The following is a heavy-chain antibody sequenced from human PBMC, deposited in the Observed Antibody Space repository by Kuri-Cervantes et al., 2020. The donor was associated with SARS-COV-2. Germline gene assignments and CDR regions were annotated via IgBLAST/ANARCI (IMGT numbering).Heavy chain of an antibody. D-gene: IGHD2-2*03. CDR1: GYTFTSYG. CDR3: ARDGYCSSTSCQAGFQH. V-gene: IGHV1-69*05. Sequence: SVKVSCKASGYTFTSYGISWVRRAPGQGLEWMGGIIPFFGTANYAQKFQGRVTITTDESTSTAYMELSSLRSEDTAVYYCARDGYCSSTSCQAGFQHWGQDTLVTVSS. J-gene: IGHJ1*01. CDR2: IIPFFGTA.